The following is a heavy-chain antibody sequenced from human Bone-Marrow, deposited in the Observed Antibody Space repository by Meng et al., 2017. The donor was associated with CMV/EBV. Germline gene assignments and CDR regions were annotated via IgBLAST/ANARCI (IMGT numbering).Heavy chain of an antibody. CDR3: AKGISGYSYYYYRVDV. D-gene: IGHD1-26*01. Sequence: ASVKVSCKASGYTFTGYYMHWVRQAPGPGLEWMGWINPNSGGTNYAQKFQGRVTMTTDTSTSTAYMELRSLRSDHTAVYYCAKGISGYSYYYYRVDVWGQGTTVTVSS. J-gene: IGHJ6*02. CDR1: GYTFTGYY. CDR2: INPNSGGT. V-gene: IGHV1-2*02.